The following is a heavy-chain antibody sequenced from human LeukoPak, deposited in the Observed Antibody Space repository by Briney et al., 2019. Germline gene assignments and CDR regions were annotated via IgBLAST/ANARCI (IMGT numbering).Heavy chain of an antibody. CDR3: ARDWYCRSIACYGWDY. Sequence: SQTLSLTCAISGDSVSSNSAAWNWIRQSPSRGLEWLGRTYYRSKWYNDYAVSVKSRITINPDTSKNQFSLQLNSVTPEDTAVYYCARDWYCRSIACYGWDYWGQGTLVTVSS. J-gene: IGHJ4*02. D-gene: IGHD2-2*01. V-gene: IGHV6-1*01. CDR2: TYYRSKWYN. CDR1: GDSVSSNSAA.